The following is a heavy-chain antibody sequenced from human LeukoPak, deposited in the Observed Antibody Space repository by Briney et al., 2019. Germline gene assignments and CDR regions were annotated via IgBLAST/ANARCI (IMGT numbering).Heavy chain of an antibody. Sequence: SETLSLTCTVSGGSISSYYWSWIRQPPGKGLEWIGYIYYSGSTNYNPSLKSRVTISVDTSKNQFSLKLSSVTAADTAVYYCAREIYGGYGGNSGWFDPWGQGTLVTVSS. CDR1: GGSISSYY. CDR2: IYYSGST. CDR3: AREIYGGYGGNSGWFDP. J-gene: IGHJ5*02. V-gene: IGHV4-59*12. D-gene: IGHD4-23*01.